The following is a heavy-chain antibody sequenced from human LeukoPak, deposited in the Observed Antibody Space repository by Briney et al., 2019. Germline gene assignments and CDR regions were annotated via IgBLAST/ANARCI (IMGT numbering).Heavy chain of an antibody. Sequence: ASVKVSCEXSGYTFTTYGISWVRQAPGQGLEWMGWSSTYNGNTNYSQKFQGRVTMTTDTSTSTAYMELRSLRSDDTAMYYCARVDYGSGSSGAFDIWGQGTMVTVSS. D-gene: IGHD3-10*01. J-gene: IGHJ3*02. CDR3: ARVDYGSGSSGAFDI. V-gene: IGHV1-18*01. CDR2: SSTYNGNT. CDR1: GYTFTTYG.